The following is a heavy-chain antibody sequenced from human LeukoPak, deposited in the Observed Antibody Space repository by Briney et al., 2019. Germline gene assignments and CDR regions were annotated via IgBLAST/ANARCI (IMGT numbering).Heavy chain of an antibody. CDR1: GYTFIDYY. J-gene: IGHJ4*02. Sequence: ASVKVSCKSSGYTFIDYYIHWVRQAPGQGLEWMGWINPNSGATKYAQKFQGRVSMTRDTSINTAYKDLTNLRSDDTAIFYCARVKKLMPEFEFWGQGTLVTVSS. CDR3: ARVKKLMPEFEF. CDR2: INPNSGAT. D-gene: IGHD2-2*01. V-gene: IGHV1-2*02.